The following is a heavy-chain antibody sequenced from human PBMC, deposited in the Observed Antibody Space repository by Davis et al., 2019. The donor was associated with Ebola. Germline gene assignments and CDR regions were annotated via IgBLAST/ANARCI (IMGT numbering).Heavy chain of an antibody. J-gene: IGHJ4*02. CDR3: ASGTTVTTGFDN. CDR1: LSSFPPYY. V-gene: IGHV1-2*06. CDR2: INPNSGGT. Sequence: SVKVSCKASLSSFPPYYMHWVRQAPGQGLEWMGRINPNSGGTNYAQKFQGRVTMTRDTSISTAYMELSRLRSDDTAVYYCASGTTVTTGFDNWGQGTLVTVS. D-gene: IGHD4-17*01.